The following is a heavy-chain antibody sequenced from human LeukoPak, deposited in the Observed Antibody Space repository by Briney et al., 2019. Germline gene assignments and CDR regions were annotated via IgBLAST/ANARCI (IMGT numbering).Heavy chain of an antibody. CDR3: ARDRARGNYYGMDV. V-gene: IGHV3-30*04. CDR1: GFPFSSYA. D-gene: IGHD3-10*01. CDR2: ISYDGSNK. Sequence: GGSLILSCAASGFPFSSYAGHWVPQARGRGLEGVPVISYDGSNKYYADSVKGRFTISRDNSKNTLYLQMNSLRAEDTAVYYCARDRARGNYYGMDVWGQGTTVTVSS. J-gene: IGHJ6*02.